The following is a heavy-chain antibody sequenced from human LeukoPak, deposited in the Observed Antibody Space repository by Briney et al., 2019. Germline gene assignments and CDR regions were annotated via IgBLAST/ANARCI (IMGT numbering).Heavy chain of an antibody. V-gene: IGHV3-30*18. CDR2: ISYDGSNK. D-gene: IGHD2-2*01. CDR3: AKDSLRYCSSTSCYDLDY. Sequence: GGSLRLSCAASGFTFSSYGMHWVCQAPGKGLEWVAVISYDGSNKYYADSVKGRFTISRDNSKNTLYLQMNSLRAEDTAMYYCAKDSLRYCSSTSCYDLDYWGQGTLVTVSS. J-gene: IGHJ4*02. CDR1: GFTFSSYG.